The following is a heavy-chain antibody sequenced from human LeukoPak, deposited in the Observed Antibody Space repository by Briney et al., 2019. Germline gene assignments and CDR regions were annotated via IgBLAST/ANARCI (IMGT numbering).Heavy chain of an antibody. D-gene: IGHD1-26*01. CDR2: IKTKTDGGTT. V-gene: IGHV3-15*01. CDR1: GLTFSNAW. J-gene: IGHJ5*02. CDR3: IADKREEGARFDP. Sequence: GGSLRLSCAASGLTFSNAWMSWVRQAPGKGLEWVGRIKTKTDGGTTDYAAPVKGRFAISRDDSKNTLYLQMNSLTTEDTAVYYCIADKREEGARFDPWGQGTLVTVSS.